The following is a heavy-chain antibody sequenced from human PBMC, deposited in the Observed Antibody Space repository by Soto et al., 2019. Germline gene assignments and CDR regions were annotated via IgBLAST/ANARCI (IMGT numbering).Heavy chain of an antibody. CDR3: ARDLYSSSARYFDY. V-gene: IGHV3-21*01. CDR1: GFTFSSYS. D-gene: IGHD6-6*01. CDR2: IISSSSYI. J-gene: IGHJ4*02. Sequence: EVQLVESGGGLVKPGGSLRLSCAASGFTFSSYSMNLVRQAPGKGLEWVSSIISSSSYIYYADSVKGQFTISRDNAKNSLYLQMNSLRAEDTAVYYCARDLYSSSARYFDYWGQGTLVTVSS.